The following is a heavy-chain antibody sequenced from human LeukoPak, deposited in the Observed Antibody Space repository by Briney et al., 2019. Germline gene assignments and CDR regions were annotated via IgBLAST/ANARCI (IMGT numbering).Heavy chain of an antibody. J-gene: IGHJ4*02. D-gene: IGHD1-7*01. CDR2: ISGSGEST. Sequence: TGGSLRLSCAASGFTFSSYAMTWVRQAPGKGLEWVSEISGSGESTYYGDSVKGRFTISRDNSKNTLYLQMNSLRAEDTALYYCAKASGTTLTYGDYWGQGTLVTVSS. CDR1: GFTFSSYA. V-gene: IGHV3-23*01. CDR3: AKASGTTLTYGDY.